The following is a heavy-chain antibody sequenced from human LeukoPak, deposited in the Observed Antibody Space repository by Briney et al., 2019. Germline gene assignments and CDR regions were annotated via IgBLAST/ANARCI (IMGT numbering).Heavy chain of an antibody. V-gene: IGHV4-39*01. J-gene: IGHJ4*02. D-gene: IGHD3-9*01. CDR2: IYYSGST. CDR1: GGSISSSSYY. Sequence: PSETLSLTCTVSGGSISSSSYYWGWIRQPPGKGLEWIGSIYYSGSTYYNPSLKSRVTISVDTSKNQFSLKLSSVTAADTAVYYCARGKTGKGTFDYWGQGTLVTVSS. CDR3: ARGKTGKGTFDY.